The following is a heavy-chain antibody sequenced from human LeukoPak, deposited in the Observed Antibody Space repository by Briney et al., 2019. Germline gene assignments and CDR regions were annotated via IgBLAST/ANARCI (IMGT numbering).Heavy chain of an antibody. V-gene: IGHV4-4*09. D-gene: IGHD6-6*01. Sequence: SETLSLTCTVSGGSISSYYWSWIRQPPGKGLEWIGYIYTSGSTNYNPSLKSRVTISVDTSKNQFSLKLSSVTAADTAVYYRARRSSRQFDPWGQGTLVTVSS. CDR1: GGSISSYY. J-gene: IGHJ5*02. CDR3: ARRSSRQFDP. CDR2: IYTSGST.